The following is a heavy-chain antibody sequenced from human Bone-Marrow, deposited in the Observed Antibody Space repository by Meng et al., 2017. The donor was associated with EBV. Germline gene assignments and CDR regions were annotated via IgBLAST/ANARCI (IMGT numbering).Heavy chain of an antibody. CDR3: ASESGRGFTPDY. V-gene: IGHV1-69*01. CDR2: LIPLSDAP. D-gene: IGHD3-10*01. J-gene: IGHJ4*02. CDR1: GSTFRSDA. Sequence: VQVLHSGAEVKKPGSSVKVSCKTSGSTFRSDAISWVRQAPGQGLEWMGGLIPLSDAPHYAQKFQGRVTITADESTSTHYLDLSGLRAEDTAVYYCASESGRGFTPDYWGQGTLVTVSS.